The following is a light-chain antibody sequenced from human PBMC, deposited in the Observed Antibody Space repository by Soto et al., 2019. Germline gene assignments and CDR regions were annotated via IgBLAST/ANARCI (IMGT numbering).Light chain of an antibody. V-gene: IGKV3-11*01. CDR3: QQRHMWPIT. Sequence: IALTESASTLSLSPGKTATLSCRASQNISNYLMWYQQKPGQAPSLLIYDVSNRATGIPARFSGSGSGTDFTLTISSLEPEDSAVYYCQQRHMWPITFGQGTRLE. CDR1: QNISNY. J-gene: IGKJ5*01. CDR2: DVS.